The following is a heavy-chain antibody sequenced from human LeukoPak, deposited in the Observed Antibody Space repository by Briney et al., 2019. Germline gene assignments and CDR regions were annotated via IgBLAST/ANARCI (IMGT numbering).Heavy chain of an antibody. D-gene: IGHD3-10*01. CDR3: ARDRGSGSYYNGFYMDV. CDR2: ISDSGYTI. CDR1: GFTFSDYH. Sequence: GGSLRLSCAASGFTFSDYHMTWIRQAPGKGLEWVSYISDSGYTIYYADSVKGRFTISTDNAKNSLYLQMNSLRAEDTAVYYCARDRGSGSYYNGFYMDVWGKGTTVTVSS. V-gene: IGHV3-11*01. J-gene: IGHJ6*03.